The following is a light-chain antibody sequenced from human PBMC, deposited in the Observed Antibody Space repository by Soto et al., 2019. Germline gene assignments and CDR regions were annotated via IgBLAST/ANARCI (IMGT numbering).Light chain of an antibody. V-gene: IGKV1-39*01. CDR2: AAS. J-gene: IGKJ5*01. CDR3: LPTYGACT. Sequence: GEGATITIRASQGIGSYLAWYQQKPGKAPKLLIYAASSLQSGVPSRFSGSGSGTDFTLTFSILLPYDFSSYSSLPTYGACTFAHGTRLDIK. CDR1: QGIGSY.